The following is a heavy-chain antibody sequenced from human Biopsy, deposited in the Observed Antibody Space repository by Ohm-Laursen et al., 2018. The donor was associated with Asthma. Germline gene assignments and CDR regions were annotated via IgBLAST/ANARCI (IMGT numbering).Heavy chain of an antibody. CDR2: IFLADDK. CDR1: GFSLSTLGVG. CDR3: AHAQTSWNYYGSGNYLYHFDS. J-gene: IGHJ4*02. V-gene: IGHV2-5*02. D-gene: IGHD3-10*01. Sequence: TQTLTLTSTVSGFSLSTLGVGVGWFRQPPEKALEGLPHIFLADDKGYSPSLKSRLTIAKDTSRNQVVLTMTNMDPVDTGTYFCAHAQTSWNYYGSGNYLYHFDSWGQGTLVTVSS.